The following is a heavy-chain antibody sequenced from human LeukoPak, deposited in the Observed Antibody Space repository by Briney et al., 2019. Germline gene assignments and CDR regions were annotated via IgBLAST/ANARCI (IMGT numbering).Heavy chain of an antibody. CDR1: RGSISGSIRSYY. Sequence: SATLSLTCTVSRGSISGSIRSYYWSWLRQPPGKGLEWIGYISSSGSVNDNPSLRSRVTISVDTSKNQFFLNLSSVSAADTAVYYCARIPLGYSGAYYFDYWGQGTLVTVSP. CDR2: ISSSGSV. CDR3: ARIPLGYSGAYYFDY. J-gene: IGHJ4*02. D-gene: IGHD5-12*01. V-gene: IGHV4-4*09.